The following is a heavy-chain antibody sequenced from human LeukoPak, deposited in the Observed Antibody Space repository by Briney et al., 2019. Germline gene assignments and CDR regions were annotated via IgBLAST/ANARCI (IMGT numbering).Heavy chain of an antibody. CDR3: AKDRAIRGVIITPLFDY. CDR2: ISWNSGRI. J-gene: IGHJ4*02. CDR1: GFTFDDYA. D-gene: IGHD3-10*01. Sequence: PGGSLRLSCAASGFTFDDYAMHWVRQAPGKGLEWVSGISWNSGRIGYADSVKGRFTISRDNAKNSLYLQMNSLRAEDTALYYCAKDRAIRGVIITPLFDYWGQGTLVTVSS. V-gene: IGHV3-9*01.